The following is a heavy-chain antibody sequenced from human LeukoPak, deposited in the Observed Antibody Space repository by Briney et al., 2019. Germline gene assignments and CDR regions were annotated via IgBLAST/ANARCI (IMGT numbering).Heavy chain of an antibody. CDR1: GFTFSSYA. CDR2: IKQDGSEK. J-gene: IGHJ4*02. V-gene: IGHV3-7*03. CDR3: ARDREGDFDY. Sequence: PGGSLRLSCAASGFTFSSYAMSWVRQAPGKGLEWVANIKQDGSEKYYVDSVKGRFTISRDNAKNSLYLQMNSLRAEDTAVYYCARDREGDFDYWGQGTLVTVSS.